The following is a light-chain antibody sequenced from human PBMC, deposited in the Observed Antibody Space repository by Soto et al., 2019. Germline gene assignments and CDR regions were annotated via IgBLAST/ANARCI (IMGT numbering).Light chain of an antibody. Sequence: DIQMTQSPATLSGSVGDRVTITCRASQTISKYLAWYQQKPGKAPNLLIYTASTLKSGVPSRFSGSGSGTEFTLTISSLQPDDFATYYCQQYNTFSSFGQGTKV. CDR2: TAS. V-gene: IGKV1-5*03. CDR3: QQYNTFSS. J-gene: IGKJ1*01. CDR1: QTISKY.